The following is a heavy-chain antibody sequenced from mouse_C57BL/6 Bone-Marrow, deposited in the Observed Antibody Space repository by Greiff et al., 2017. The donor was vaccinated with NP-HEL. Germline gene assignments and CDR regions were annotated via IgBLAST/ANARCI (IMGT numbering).Heavy chain of an antibody. V-gene: IGHV1-64*01. D-gene: IGHD1-1*01. CDR3: ARRGYYGSSSAWFAY. CDR2: IHPNSGST. Sequence: QVQLQQPGAELVKPGASVKLSCKASGYTFTSYWMHWVKQRPGQGLEWIGMIHPNSGSTNYNEKFKSKATLTVDKSSSTAYMQLSSLTSEDSAVYYCARRGYYGSSSAWFAYWGQGTLVTVSA. J-gene: IGHJ3*01. CDR1: GYTFTSYW.